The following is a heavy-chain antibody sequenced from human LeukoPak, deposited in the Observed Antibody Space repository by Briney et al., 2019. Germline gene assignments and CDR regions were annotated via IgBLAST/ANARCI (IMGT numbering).Heavy chain of an antibody. CDR2: ISGSGGST. CDR1: GFTFGSYW. J-gene: IGHJ4*02. CDR3: AKDHRGWFGELYPDY. Sequence: GGSLRLSCAASGFTFGSYWMHWVRQAPGKGLEWVSAISGSGGSTYYADSVKGRFTISRDNSKNTLYLQMNSLRAEDTAVYYCAKDHRGWFGELYPDYWGQGTLVTVSS. V-gene: IGHV3-23*01. D-gene: IGHD3-10*01.